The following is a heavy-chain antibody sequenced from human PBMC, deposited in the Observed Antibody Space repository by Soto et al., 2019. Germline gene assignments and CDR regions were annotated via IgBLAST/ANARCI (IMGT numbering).Heavy chain of an antibody. CDR3: ARGRYCLTGRCFPNWFDS. CDR1: GDSISTVDYF. Sequence: QVQLLESGPGLVKPSQTLSLTCSVSGDSISTVDYFWAWVRQPPGQALEHIGYIYKSATTYYNPSFESRVAISLDTSKSQFSLNVTSLTAADTAVYFCARGRYCLTGRCFPNWFDSWGQGTLVTVSS. D-gene: IGHD2-15*01. V-gene: IGHV4-30-4*01. CDR2: IYKSATT. J-gene: IGHJ5*01.